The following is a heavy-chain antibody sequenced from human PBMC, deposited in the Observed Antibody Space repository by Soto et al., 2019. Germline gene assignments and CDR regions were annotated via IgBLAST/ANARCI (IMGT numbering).Heavy chain of an antibody. CDR1: GGSFSDFF. Sequence: SETLSLTCAVYGGSFSDFFWSWIRQPPGKGLEWIGESTHSRRTNYSPSLKSRVTISVDTSKNQFSLKLSSVTAADTAVYYCAREVAGIVGARGYFDYWGQGTLVTVSS. CDR2: STHSRRT. V-gene: IGHV4-34*01. D-gene: IGHD1-26*01. CDR3: AREVAGIVGARGYFDY. J-gene: IGHJ4*02.